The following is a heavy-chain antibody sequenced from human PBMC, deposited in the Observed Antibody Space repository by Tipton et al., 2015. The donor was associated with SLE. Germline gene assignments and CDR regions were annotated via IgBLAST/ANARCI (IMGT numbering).Heavy chain of an antibody. CDR1: GDSISNVGYY. V-gene: IGHV4-31*03. D-gene: IGHD5-12*01. Sequence: TLSLTCTVSGDSISNVGYYWSWIRQHPGKGLEWIGCIYYSGSTDYYDPSLESRVSISIDTSKNEFSLKLSSVTAADTAVYYCARAPGLDRDYYYYYYMDVWGKGTTVTVSS. J-gene: IGHJ6*03. CDR2: IYYSGSTD. CDR3: ARAPGLDRDYYYYYYMDV.